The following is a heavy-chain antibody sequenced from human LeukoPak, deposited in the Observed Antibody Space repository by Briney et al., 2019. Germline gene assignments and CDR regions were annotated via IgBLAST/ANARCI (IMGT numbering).Heavy chain of an antibody. D-gene: IGHD3-10*01. V-gene: IGHV3-21*01. CDR1: GFTFSSYS. Sequence: GGSLRLSCAASGFTFSSYSMNWVRQAPGKGLEWVSSISSSSSYIYYADSVKGRFTISRDNAKNSLYLQMNSLRAEDTAVYYCASRRVLWFGESMGGSFDYWGQGTLVTVSS. J-gene: IGHJ4*02. CDR2: ISSSSSYI. CDR3: ASRRVLWFGESMGGSFDY.